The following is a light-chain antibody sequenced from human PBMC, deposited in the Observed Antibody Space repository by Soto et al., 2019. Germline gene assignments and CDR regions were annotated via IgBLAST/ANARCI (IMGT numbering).Light chain of an antibody. CDR2: DAS. CDR1: QSINTK. V-gene: IGKV3-15*01. J-gene: IGKJ1*01. CDR3: QQYDQWWT. Sequence: EIVMTQSPATLSVSPGEGATFSCRASQSINTKIAWYQLKPGQAPRLLIYDASIRATGIPARFSGSGSGTKFSLTINSLQSEDFGVYFCQQYDQWWTFGQGTKVDIK.